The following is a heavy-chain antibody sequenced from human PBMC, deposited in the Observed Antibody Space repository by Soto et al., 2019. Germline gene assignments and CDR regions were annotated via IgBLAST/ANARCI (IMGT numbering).Heavy chain of an antibody. J-gene: IGHJ6*02. V-gene: IGHV3-23*01. D-gene: IGHD4-17*01. Sequence: EVQLLQSGGGLVQPGGSLSLSCAASGITFTTYAMSWVRQAPGKGLEWVSTVAANVTNRHYADFVKGRFTISRDNSKNRLSLQMNSLRVEDTAIYYCAGDYLRLNTLNGNFYSFGMDVWGQGTAVTVSS. CDR3: AGDYLRLNTLNGNFYSFGMDV. CDR2: VAANVTNR. CDR1: GITFTTYA.